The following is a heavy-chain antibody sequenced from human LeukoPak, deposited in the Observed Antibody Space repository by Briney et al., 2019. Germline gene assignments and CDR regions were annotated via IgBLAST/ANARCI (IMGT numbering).Heavy chain of an antibody. D-gene: IGHD3-10*01. Sequence: SETLSLTCAVYGGSFSGYYWSWIRQSPGKGLEWIGEINHSGSTNYNPSRMGRVPISVGTAKYPFSLKLSSVTAADTAVYYCARGVSDLPTYYYYYYMDVWGKGTTVTVSS. CDR1: GGSFSGYY. CDR2: INHSGST. CDR3: ARGVSDLPTYYYYYYMDV. V-gene: IGHV4-34*01. J-gene: IGHJ6*03.